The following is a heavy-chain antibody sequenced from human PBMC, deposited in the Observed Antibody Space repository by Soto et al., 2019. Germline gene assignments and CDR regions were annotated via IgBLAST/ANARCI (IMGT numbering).Heavy chain of an antibody. D-gene: IGHD2-15*01. V-gene: IGHV4-39*01. CDR1: GGSISSSSYY. Sequence: SETLSLTCTVSGGSISSSSYYWGWIRQPPGKGLEWIGSIYYSGSTYYNPSLKSRVTISVDTSKNQFSLKLSSVTAADTAVYYCARHIVVVVAATPVGWFDPWGQGTLVTVS. J-gene: IGHJ5*02. CDR2: IYYSGST. CDR3: ARHIVVVVAATPVGWFDP.